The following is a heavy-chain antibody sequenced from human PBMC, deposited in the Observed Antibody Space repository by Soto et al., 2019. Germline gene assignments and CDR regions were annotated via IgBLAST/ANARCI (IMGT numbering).Heavy chain of an antibody. V-gene: IGHV4-31*03. CDR3: ARGTDTWFFAL. D-gene: IGHD3-9*01. Sequence: QVQLQESGPGLVKPSQTLSLTCTVSDDSISSGGYYWSWIRQHPGKGLEWIGYIYGTGNMYYKSSLKSRLTSSVYTSKNHFSLKLTSVPAADTAVYYCARGTDTWFFALWGRGTLVTVSS. J-gene: IGHJ2*01. CDR2: IYGTGNM. CDR1: DDSISSGGYY.